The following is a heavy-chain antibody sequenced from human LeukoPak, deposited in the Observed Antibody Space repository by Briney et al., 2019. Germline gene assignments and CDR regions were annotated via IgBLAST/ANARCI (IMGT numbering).Heavy chain of an antibody. V-gene: IGHV4-39*01. CDR2: IYYSGST. Sequence: SETLSLTCTVSGGSISSSSYYWGWIRRPPGKGLEWIGSIYYSGSTYYNPSLKSRVTISVDTSKNQFSLKLSSVTAADTAVYYCARIPYYYDSSGYTPEFDPWGQGSLVTVSS. CDR1: GGSISSSSYY. J-gene: IGHJ5*02. CDR3: ARIPYYYDSSGYTPEFDP. D-gene: IGHD3-22*01.